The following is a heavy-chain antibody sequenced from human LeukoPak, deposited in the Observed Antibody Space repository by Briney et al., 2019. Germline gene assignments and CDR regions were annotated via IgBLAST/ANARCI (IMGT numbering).Heavy chain of an antibody. CDR3: ARSPDRWTKTYYYGSGSYDAFDI. CDR2: IIPIFGTA. CDR1: GGTFSSYA. J-gene: IGHJ3*02. V-gene: IGHV1-69*01. Sequence: AASVKVPCKASGGTFSSYAISWVRQAPGQGLEWMGGIIPIFGTANYAQKFQGRVTITADESTSTAYMELSSLRSEDTAVYYCARSPDRWTKTYYYGSGSYDAFDIWGQGTMVTVSS. D-gene: IGHD3-10*01.